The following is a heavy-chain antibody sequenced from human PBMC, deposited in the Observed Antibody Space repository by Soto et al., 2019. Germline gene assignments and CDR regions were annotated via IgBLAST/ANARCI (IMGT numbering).Heavy chain of an antibody. CDR2: IYTSGST. Sequence: SETLSLTLTVAGGSISSYYWSWIRQPAGKGLEWIGRIYTSGSTNYNPSLKCRVTMSVDTSKNQFSLKLSSVTAADKAVYYCATGVPRTNYYYYYGMDVWGQGTTVTVSS. J-gene: IGHJ6*02. V-gene: IGHV4-4*07. CDR1: GGSISSYY. D-gene: IGHD3-3*01. CDR3: ATGVPRTNYYYYYGMDV.